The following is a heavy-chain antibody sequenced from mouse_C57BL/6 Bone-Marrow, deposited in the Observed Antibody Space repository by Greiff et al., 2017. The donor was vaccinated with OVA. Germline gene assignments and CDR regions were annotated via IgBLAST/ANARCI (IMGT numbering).Heavy chain of an antibody. D-gene: IGHD1-1*01. CDR2: IYYSGTI. Sequence: EVQLQQSGPGLVKPSQSVFLTCTVTGISFTTGNFRWGWIRQFPGNKLVWVGYIYYSGTITNNPSLTSRTTTTRDTPKKPYFLEMTSLTAEDAATYYCARDGGSNFAYWGQGTTRTVSS. V-gene: IGHV3-5*01. CDR3: ARDGGSNFAY. CDR1: GISFTTGNFR. J-gene: IGHJ2*01.